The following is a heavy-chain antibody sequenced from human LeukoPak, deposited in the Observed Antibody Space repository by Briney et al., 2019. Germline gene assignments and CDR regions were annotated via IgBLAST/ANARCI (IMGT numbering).Heavy chain of an antibody. V-gene: IGHV4-31*03. CDR3: ARQRSSSWPDY. D-gene: IGHD6-13*01. CDR2: IYYSGST. Sequence: SETLSLTCTVSGGSISSGGYYWSWIRQHPGQGLEWIGYIYYSGSTYYNPSLKSRVTISVDTSKNQFSLKLSSVTAADTAVYYCARQRSSSWPDYWGQGTLVTVSS. J-gene: IGHJ4*02. CDR1: GGSISSGGYY.